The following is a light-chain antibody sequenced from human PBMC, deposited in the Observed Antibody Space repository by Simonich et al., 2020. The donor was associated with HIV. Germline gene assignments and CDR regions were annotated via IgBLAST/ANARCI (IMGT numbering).Light chain of an antibody. Sequence: EIVMAQSPATLSVSPGERATLSCRARQSVSSNLAWYQQKPGQAPRLLISSTSTRAPGIPAKFSGSWSGTEFTLTISSMQSEDIAVYYCQQYNNRPLTFGGGTKVEIK. V-gene: IGKV3-15*01. CDR1: QSVSSN. CDR2: STS. J-gene: IGKJ4*01. CDR3: QQYNNRPLT.